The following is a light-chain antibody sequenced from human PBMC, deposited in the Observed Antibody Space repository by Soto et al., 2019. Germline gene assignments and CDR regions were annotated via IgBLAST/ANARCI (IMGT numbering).Light chain of an antibody. CDR1: QSISSW. Sequence: DIQMTQSPSTLSASVGDRVTITCRASQSISSWLAWYQQKPGKAPRLLIYKASSLESGVPSRFSGSGSGTEFTLTISSLQPDDSATYYCQQYDSYCTFGGGTRWIS. CDR2: KAS. V-gene: IGKV1-5*03. J-gene: IGKJ4*01. CDR3: QQYDSYCT.